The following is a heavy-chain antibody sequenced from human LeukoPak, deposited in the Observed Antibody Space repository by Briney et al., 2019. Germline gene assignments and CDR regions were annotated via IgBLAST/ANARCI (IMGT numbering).Heavy chain of an antibody. CDR1: GASMSNYY. J-gene: IGHJ4*02. CDR2: IYNSGTT. Sequence: SETLSLTCTVSGASMSNYYWSWIRQPPGKGLEWIGYIYNSGTTNYNPSLKSRVSISVDTSKDQFSLNLTSVTAADTAVYYCAKDQRWESPHYLDSWGQGTLVTVSS. V-gene: IGHV4-59*01. CDR3: AKDQRWESPHYLDS. D-gene: IGHD1-26*01.